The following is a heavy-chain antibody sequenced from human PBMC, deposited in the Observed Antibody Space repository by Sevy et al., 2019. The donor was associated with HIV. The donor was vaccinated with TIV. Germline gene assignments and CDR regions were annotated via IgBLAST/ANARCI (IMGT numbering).Heavy chain of an antibody. J-gene: IGHJ3*02. Sequence: GGSLRLSCAASGFTFSSSAMTWVRQAPGKGLEWVSSISTGGGSTYYPDSVKGRFTISRDNSKNTLWLQTDSLRADDTAIYYCAKGMTYYEIWGQGTMVTVSS. CDR3: AKGMTYYEI. CDR1: GFTFSSSA. V-gene: IGHV3-23*01. CDR2: ISTGGGST. D-gene: IGHD3-10*01.